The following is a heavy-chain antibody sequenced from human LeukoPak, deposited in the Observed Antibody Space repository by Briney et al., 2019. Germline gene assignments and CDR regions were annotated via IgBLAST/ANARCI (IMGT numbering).Heavy chain of an antibody. J-gene: IGHJ2*01. V-gene: IGHV3-11*03. CDR3: ARTNWGVWYFDL. Sequence: GGSLRLSCAASGFTFRDYYMSWIRQAPGRGVEWVSYISSSSSSTNYADSVKGRFTISRDNAKNSLYLQMNSLRAEDTAVYYCARTNWGVWYFDLWGRGTLVTVSS. D-gene: IGHD7-27*01. CDR1: GFTFRDYY. CDR2: ISSSSSST.